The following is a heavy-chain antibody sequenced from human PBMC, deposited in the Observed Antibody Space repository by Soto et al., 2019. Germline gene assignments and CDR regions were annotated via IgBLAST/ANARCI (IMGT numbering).Heavy chain of an antibody. CDR3: ARGLGTTWPYYYYYGMDV. Sequence: ETLSLTCAVYGGSFSGYYWSWIRQPPGQGLEWIGEINHSGSTNYNPSLKSRVTISVDTSKNQFSLKLSSVTAADTAVYYCARGLGTTWPYYYYYGMDVWGQGTTVTVSS. CDR2: INHSGST. CDR1: GGSFSGYY. D-gene: IGHD4-17*01. J-gene: IGHJ6*02. V-gene: IGHV4-34*01.